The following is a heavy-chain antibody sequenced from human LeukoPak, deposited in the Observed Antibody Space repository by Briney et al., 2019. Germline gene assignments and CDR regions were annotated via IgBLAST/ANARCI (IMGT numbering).Heavy chain of an antibody. CDR2: IYYSGST. D-gene: IGHD3-9*01. CDR3: ARDSRRYFESNWFDP. J-gene: IGHJ5*02. V-gene: IGHV4-59*11. Sequence: SETLSLTCTVSGGSINNHYWSWIRQPPGKGLEWIGYIYYSGSTNYNPSLKSRVTISVDTSKNQFSLKLSSVTAADTAVYYCARDSRRYFESNWFDPWGQGTLVTVSS. CDR1: GGSINNHY.